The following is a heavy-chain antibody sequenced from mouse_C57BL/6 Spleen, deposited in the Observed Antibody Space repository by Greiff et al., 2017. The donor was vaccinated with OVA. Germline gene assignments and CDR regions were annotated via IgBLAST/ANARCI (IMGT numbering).Heavy chain of an antibody. D-gene: IGHD2-13*01. Sequence: EVQVVESGPGLVKPSQSLSLTCSVTGYFITSGYYWNWIRQFPGNKLEWMGYISYDGSNNYNPSLKNRISITRDTSKNQFFLKLNSVTTEDTATYYCARGGECDCWGQGTTLTVSS. CDR1: GYFITSGYY. CDR2: ISYDGSN. CDR3: ARGGECDC. J-gene: IGHJ2*01. V-gene: IGHV3-6*01.